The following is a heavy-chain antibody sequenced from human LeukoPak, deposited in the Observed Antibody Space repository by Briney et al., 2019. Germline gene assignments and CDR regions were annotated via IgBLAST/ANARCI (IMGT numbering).Heavy chain of an antibody. D-gene: IGHD2-2*01. V-gene: IGHV4-61*01. J-gene: IGHJ4*02. CDR2: IYYSGST. CDR3: ARDYCTTTRCYPNYFDY. CDR1: GPSVSSSNYY. Sequence: SETLSLTCTFSGPSVSSSNYYWSWIRQPPGKVLERIGYIYYSGSTNYNPSLKSRVTISVDTSKNQFSLKLSSVTAADTAVYYCARDYCTTTRCYPNYFDYWGQGTLVTVSS.